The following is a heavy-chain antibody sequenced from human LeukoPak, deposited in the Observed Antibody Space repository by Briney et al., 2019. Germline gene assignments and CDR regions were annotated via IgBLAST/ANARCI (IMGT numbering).Heavy chain of an antibody. CDR2: ITSNGNSV. V-gene: IGHV3-11*04. CDR1: GFTFSDYY. D-gene: IGHD3-3*01. CDR3: ARAGVDTSGYYYQGFDY. Sequence: GGSLRLSCAASGFTFSDYYMGWIRQAPGKGLEWVSYITSNGNSVYYAASVKGRFTISRDNAKNSLYLQVNSLTAEDTAVYYCARAGVDTSGYYYQGFDYWGQGTLVTVSS. J-gene: IGHJ4*02.